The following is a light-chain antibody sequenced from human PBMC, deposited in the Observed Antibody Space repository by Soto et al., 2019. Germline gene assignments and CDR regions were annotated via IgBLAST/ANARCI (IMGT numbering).Light chain of an antibody. CDR1: QSISSY. CDR2: AAS. CDR3: QPSYSTPRP. V-gene: IGKV1-39*01. Sequence: DIQMTQSPSSLSASVGDRVTITCRASQSISSYLNWYQQKPGKAPKLLIYAASSLQSGVPSRFSGSGSGTDFTLNISRLQPEDFATYYCQPSYSTPRPFGQGTQVEIK. J-gene: IGKJ1*01.